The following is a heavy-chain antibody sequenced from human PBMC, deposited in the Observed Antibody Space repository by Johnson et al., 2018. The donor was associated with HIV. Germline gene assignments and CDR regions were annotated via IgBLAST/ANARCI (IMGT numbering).Heavy chain of an antibody. V-gene: IGHV3-13*01. D-gene: IGHD6-19*01. CDR3: AKSDYPGIAVAGSAYDDAFDI. CDR1: GFTFSSYD. CDR2: IGTAGDT. J-gene: IGHJ3*02. Sequence: VQLVESGGGLVQPGGSLRLSCAASGFTFSSYDMHWVRQATGKGLEWVSAIGTAGDTYYPGSVKGRFTISRENAKNTLYLQMNSLRVEDTAVYYCAKSDYPGIAVAGSAYDDAFDIWGQGTMVTVSS.